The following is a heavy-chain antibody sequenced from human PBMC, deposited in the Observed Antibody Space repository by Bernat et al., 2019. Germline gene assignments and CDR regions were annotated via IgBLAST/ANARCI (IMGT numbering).Heavy chain of an antibody. CDR1: GFTFSSYA. Sequence: EVQLLESGGGLVQPGGSLRLSCAASGFTFSSYAMSWVRQAPGKGLEWVSAISGSGGSTYYADSVKGRFTISRDNSKNTLYLQMNSLRAEDTAVYYCAKGRRYCSGGSCPPYFDYWGQGTLVTVSS. J-gene: IGHJ4*02. V-gene: IGHV3-23*01. D-gene: IGHD2-15*01. CDR2: ISGSGGST. CDR3: AKGRRYCSGGSCPPYFDY.